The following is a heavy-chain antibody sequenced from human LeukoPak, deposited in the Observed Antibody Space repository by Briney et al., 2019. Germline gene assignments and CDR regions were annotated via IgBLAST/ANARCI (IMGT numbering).Heavy chain of an antibody. CDR3: ARGSGSYDI. J-gene: IGHJ4*02. CDR1: GCTFTSYS. Sequence: ASVKVSCKASGCTFTSYSINWVRQAPGQGLEWMGWISAYNGNSHYTQKFQGRVTMTTDTSTSTAYMELRSLRSDDTAVYYCARGSGSYDIWGQGTLVTVPS. CDR2: ISAYNGNS. V-gene: IGHV1-18*01. D-gene: IGHD1-26*01.